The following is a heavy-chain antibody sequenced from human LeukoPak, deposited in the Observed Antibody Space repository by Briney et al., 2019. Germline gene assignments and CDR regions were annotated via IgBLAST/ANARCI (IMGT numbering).Heavy chain of an antibody. CDR2: ISGGGGSI. D-gene: IGHD6-13*01. CDR3: AKDEAAAGTKMNWFDP. J-gene: IGHJ5*02. V-gene: IGHV3-23*01. Sequence: GGSLRLSCTASGFFFSSYSMNWVRQAPGKGLEWVSTISGGGGSIYYADSVKGRFTISRDNSRNTLYLQMNSLRAEDTAVYYCAKDEAAAGTKMNWFDPWGQGTLVTVSS. CDR1: GFFFSSYS.